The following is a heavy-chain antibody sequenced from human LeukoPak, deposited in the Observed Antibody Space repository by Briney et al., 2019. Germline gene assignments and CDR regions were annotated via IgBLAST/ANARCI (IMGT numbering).Heavy chain of an antibody. V-gene: IGHV3-23*01. CDR2: ISTSGETT. CDR3: AKDRPNYYGSNGHYYRRDGDY. J-gene: IGHJ4*02. Sequence: GGSLRLSCAASGFGYSTFAMAWVRQAPGKGLEWVSTISTSGETTYYADSVKGRFTASRDNSKNTLYLQMNSLRVEDTAVYFCAKDRPNYYGSNGHYYRRDGDYWGQGTLVTVSS. D-gene: IGHD3-22*01. CDR1: GFGYSTFA.